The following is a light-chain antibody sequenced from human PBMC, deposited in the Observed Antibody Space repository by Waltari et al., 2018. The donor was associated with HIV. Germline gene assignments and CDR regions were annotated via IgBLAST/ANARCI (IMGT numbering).Light chain of an antibody. CDR1: SYTTGSNP. J-gene: IGLJ1*01. CDR3: AAWYDSLNGYV. CDR2: TKN. Sequence: QSVPPQSSSASGTPGPRVNIPRSGSSYTTGSNPVDWYQHPPGTAPKLLIHTKNQRPSGIPDRFSGSKAGTSASLAISGLQSEDESDYYCAAWYDSLNGYVFGSGTKVTVL. V-gene: IGLV1-44*01.